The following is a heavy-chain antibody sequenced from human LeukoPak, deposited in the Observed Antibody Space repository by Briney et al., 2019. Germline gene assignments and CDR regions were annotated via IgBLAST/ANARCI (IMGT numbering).Heavy chain of an antibody. J-gene: IGHJ3*02. CDR2: ISGSGSST. Sequence: GGSLRLSCAASGFPFSSYAMSWVRQTPGKGLEWVSGISGSGSSTYYADAVKGRFTISRDNSKNTLYLQMNSLRVEDTAVYYCAKKGRGNDAFDIWGQGTMVSVSS. D-gene: IGHD1-1*01. CDR3: AKKGRGNDAFDI. V-gene: IGHV3-23*01. CDR1: GFPFSSYA.